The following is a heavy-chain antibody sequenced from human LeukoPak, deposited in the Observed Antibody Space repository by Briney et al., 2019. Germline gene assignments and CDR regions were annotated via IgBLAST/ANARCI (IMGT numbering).Heavy chain of an antibody. CDR3: AKDLERHIVVVTASAVDY. Sequence: GGSLRLSCAASGFTFSSYSMNWVRQAPGKGLEWVSSISSSSSYIYYADSVKGRFTSSRDNAKNSLYLQMNSLRAEDTAVYYCAKDLERHIVVVTASAVDYWGQGILVTVSS. CDR1: GFTFSSYS. V-gene: IGHV3-21*01. CDR2: ISSSSSYI. D-gene: IGHD2-21*02. J-gene: IGHJ4*02.